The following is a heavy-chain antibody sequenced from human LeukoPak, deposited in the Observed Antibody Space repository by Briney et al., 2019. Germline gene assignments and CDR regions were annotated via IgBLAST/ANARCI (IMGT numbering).Heavy chain of an antibody. CDR1: GFTLRSYW. D-gene: IGHD3/OR15-3a*01. CDR3: ARDPGTGFDY. CDR2: IKDDGREK. V-gene: IGHV3-7*03. Sequence: GGSLRLSCTASGFTLRSYWMTWVRQAPGKGLEWVANIKDDGREKKYVDSVKGRFTISRDNAKNSLYLQMSSLRAEDTAVYYCARDPGTGFDYWGQGTLVTVSS. J-gene: IGHJ4*02.